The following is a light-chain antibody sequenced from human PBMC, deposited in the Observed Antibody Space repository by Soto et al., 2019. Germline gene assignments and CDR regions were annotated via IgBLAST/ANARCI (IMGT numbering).Light chain of an antibody. CDR3: QQYNNWPPWT. CDR2: GAS. V-gene: IGKV3-15*01. J-gene: IGKJ1*01. Sequence: IVMTQSPATLSMSPGERATLSCRASQSLNRDLAWYQQKPGQSPRLLIFGASIRATGIPARFSGSGSGTEFTLTISSLQSEDYAIYYCQQYNNWPPWTFGQGTKVDIK. CDR1: QSLNRD.